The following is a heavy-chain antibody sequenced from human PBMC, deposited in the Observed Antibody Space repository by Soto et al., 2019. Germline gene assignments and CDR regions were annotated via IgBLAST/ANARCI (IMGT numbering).Heavy chain of an antibody. CDR1: GGTFSSYA. CDR3: ARSQGSSTSLEIYYYYYYGMDA. J-gene: IGHJ6*02. D-gene: IGHD2-2*01. V-gene: IGHV1-69*01. CDR2: IIPISETT. Sequence: QVELVQSGAEVKKPGSSVKVSCKASGGTFSSYAISWVRQAPGQGLEWMGGIIPISETTNYAQKFQGRDTITADESKSTAYMELSGLRSEDTAVYYCARSQGSSTSLEIYYYYYYGMDAWCQGTTVTVSS.